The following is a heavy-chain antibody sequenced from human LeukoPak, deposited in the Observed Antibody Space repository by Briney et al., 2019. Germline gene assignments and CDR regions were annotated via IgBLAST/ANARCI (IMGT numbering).Heavy chain of an antibody. D-gene: IGHD4-23*01. CDR2: INSDGSST. CDR1: GFTFSSYW. Sequence: PGGSLRLSCAASGFTFSSYWMHSVRHAPGKGLVWVSRINSDGSSTSYADSVKGRFTISRDNAKNTLYLQMNRLRAEDTAVYYCARPTLVTPFDYWGQGTLVTVSS. CDR3: ARPTLVTPFDY. J-gene: IGHJ4*02. V-gene: IGHV3-74*01.